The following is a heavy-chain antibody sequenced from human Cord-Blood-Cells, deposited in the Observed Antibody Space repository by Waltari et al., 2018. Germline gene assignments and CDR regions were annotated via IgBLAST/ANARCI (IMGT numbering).Heavy chain of an antibody. J-gene: IGHJ3*02. CDR2: MSGSGGST. CDR3: AKFQQLVTAFDI. V-gene: IGHV3-23*01. Sequence: EVQLLESGGGVVQPGGSLRLSCAASGFTFSSYAMSWVRQAPGKGLEWVSAMSGSGGSTYYADSVKGRFTISRDNSKNTLYLQMNSLRAEDTAVYYCAKFQQLVTAFDIWGQGTMVTVSS. CDR1: GFTFSSYA. D-gene: IGHD6-6*01.